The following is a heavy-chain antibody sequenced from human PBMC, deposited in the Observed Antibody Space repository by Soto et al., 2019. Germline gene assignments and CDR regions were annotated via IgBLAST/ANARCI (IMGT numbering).Heavy chain of an antibody. V-gene: IGHV3-23*01. J-gene: IGHJ4*02. CDR2: ITGSGDKT. Sequence: EVQLLESGGNLVQPGGSLRLSCAASGFNLKNYAMTWVRQAPGKGLEWVSGITGSGDKTYYADSVKGRFIISRDNSENTLYLQMNSLRPEDTALYYCARDCSSSSCSVWRYWGQGTQVTVSS. D-gene: IGHD2-2*01. CDR3: ARDCSSSSCSVWRY. CDR1: GFNLKNYA.